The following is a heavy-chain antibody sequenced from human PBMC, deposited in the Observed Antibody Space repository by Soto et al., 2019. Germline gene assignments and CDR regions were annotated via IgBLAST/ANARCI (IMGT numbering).Heavy chain of an antibody. CDR3: AKGWTTVHQNWFDP. D-gene: IGHD4-4*01. Sequence: GGSLRLSCAASGFTFSSYAISWVRQAPGKGLEWVSAISGSGGSTYYADSVKGRFTISRDNSKNALYLQMNSLRAEDTAVYYCAKGWTTVHQNWFDPWGQGTLVTVSS. V-gene: IGHV3-23*01. CDR1: GFTFSSYA. J-gene: IGHJ5*02. CDR2: ISGSGGST.